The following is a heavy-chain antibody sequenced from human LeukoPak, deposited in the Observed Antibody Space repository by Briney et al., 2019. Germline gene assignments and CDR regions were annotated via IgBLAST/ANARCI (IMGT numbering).Heavy chain of an antibody. D-gene: IGHD3-10*01. CDR2: IRGGGVNI. V-gene: IGHV3-23*01. Sequence: PGGSLGLSCAASGFTFSSCAMSWVRQAPGKWLEWVSSIRGGGVNIQYAVSVKGRFTISRDNSNNTLHLQMNSLRVEDTAVYYCAKEFFGSGNYFNGVFDSWGQGALVTVSS. CDR1: GFTFSSCA. CDR3: AKEFFGSGNYFNGVFDS. J-gene: IGHJ4*02.